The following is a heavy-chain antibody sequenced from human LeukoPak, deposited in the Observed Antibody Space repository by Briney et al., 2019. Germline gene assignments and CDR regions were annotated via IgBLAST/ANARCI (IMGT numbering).Heavy chain of an antibody. V-gene: IGHV4-4*07. D-gene: IGHD3-10*01. CDR2: IYSSRS. Sequence: SETLSLTCTVSGASISSYYWSWIRQPAGKGLEWIGRIYSSRSIYNPSLKSRVTISVDTSKNKFSLKLTSVTAADTAVYYCARDTGSGSSASDYWGQGTLVTVSS. CDR1: GASISSYY. J-gene: IGHJ4*02. CDR3: ARDTGSGSSASDY.